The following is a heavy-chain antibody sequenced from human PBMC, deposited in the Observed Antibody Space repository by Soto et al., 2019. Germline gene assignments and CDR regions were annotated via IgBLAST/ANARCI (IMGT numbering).Heavy chain of an antibody. D-gene: IGHD3-16*01. V-gene: IGHV4-30-2*01. CDR2: IYHSGST. Sequence: PSGTLCHTCAVAVSAISSGGCSWSWIRQPPGKGLEWIGYIYHSGSTYYNPSLKSRVTISVDRSKNQFSLKLSSVTAADTAVYYCARGPPFHWGQGTLVTVSS. J-gene: IGHJ4*02. CDR1: VSAISSGGCS. CDR3: ARGPPFH.